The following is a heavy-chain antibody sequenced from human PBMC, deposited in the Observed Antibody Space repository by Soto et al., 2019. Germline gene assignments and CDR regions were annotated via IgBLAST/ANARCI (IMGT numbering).Heavy chain of an antibody. CDR3: ARGDRIKVYYSGMGV. CDR2: ISGYNGNT. Sequence: ASVKVSCKASGYTFTTYGITWVRQAPGQGLEWMGWISGYNGNTEYAQKVQGRLTMTTDTSTNTAYMELRSLRSDDTAVYYCARGDRIKVYYSGMGVWGQGTTVTVSS. D-gene: IGHD3-16*01. CDR1: GYTFTTYG. J-gene: IGHJ6*02. V-gene: IGHV1-18*01.